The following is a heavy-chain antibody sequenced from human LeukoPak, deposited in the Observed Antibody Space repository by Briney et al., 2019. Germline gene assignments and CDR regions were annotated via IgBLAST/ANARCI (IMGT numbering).Heavy chain of an antibody. CDR2: IYYSGST. V-gene: IGHV4-39*01. CDR3: ARVGIAAGHYYYYMDV. J-gene: IGHJ6*03. CDR1: GGSISSSSYY. Sequence: KPSETLSLTCTVSGGSISSSSYYWGWIRQPPGKGLEWIGSIYYSGSTYYNPSLKSRVTISVDTSKNQFSLKLSSVTAADTAVYYCARVGIAAGHYYYYMDVWGKGTTVTVSS. D-gene: IGHD6-13*01.